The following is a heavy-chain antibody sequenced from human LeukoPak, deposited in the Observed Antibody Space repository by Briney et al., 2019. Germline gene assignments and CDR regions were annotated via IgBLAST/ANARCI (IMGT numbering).Heavy chain of an antibody. Sequence: SETLSLTCTVSGGSISSSSYYWGWIRPPPGKGLEWIGSIYYSESTYYNPSLKSRVTISVDTSKNQFSLKLSSVTAADTAVYYCARHRPTDYGGFDYWGQGTLVTVSS. CDR1: GGSISSSSYY. CDR3: ARHRPTDYGGFDY. J-gene: IGHJ4*02. CDR2: IYYSEST. D-gene: IGHD4-17*01. V-gene: IGHV4-39*01.